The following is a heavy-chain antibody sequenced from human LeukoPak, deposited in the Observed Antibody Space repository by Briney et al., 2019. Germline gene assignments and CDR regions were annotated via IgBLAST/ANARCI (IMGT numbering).Heavy chain of an antibody. V-gene: IGHV5-51*01. Sequence: GESLQISCKGSGYSFTSYWIGWVRQLPGKGLEWMGIIYPGDSDTRYSPSFQGQVTISADKSISTAYLQWSSLKASDTAMYYCARHAIHYYDSSGYYFEPWTYDAFDIWGQGTMVTVSS. J-gene: IGHJ3*02. D-gene: IGHD3-22*01. CDR3: ARHAIHYYDSSGYYFEPWTYDAFDI. CDR1: GYSFTSYW. CDR2: IYPGDSDT.